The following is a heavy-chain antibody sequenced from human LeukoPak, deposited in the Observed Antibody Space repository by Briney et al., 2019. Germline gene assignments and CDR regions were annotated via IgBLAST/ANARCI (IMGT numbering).Heavy chain of an antibody. CDR1: GGSISSYY. Sequence: PSETLSLTCTVSGGSISSYYWSWIRQPPGKGLEWIGYIYYSGSTNYNPSLKSRVTISVDTSKNQFSLKLSSVTAADTAMYYCATTAGIAAEPYAFDIWGQGTMVTVSS. J-gene: IGHJ3*02. CDR3: ATTAGIAAEPYAFDI. V-gene: IGHV4-59*01. D-gene: IGHD6-13*01. CDR2: IYYSGST.